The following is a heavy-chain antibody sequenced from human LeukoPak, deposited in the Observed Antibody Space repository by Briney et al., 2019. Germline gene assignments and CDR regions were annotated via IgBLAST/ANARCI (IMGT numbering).Heavy chain of an antibody. Sequence: GRSLRLSCAASGLTFSSYAMHWVRKAPGKGLEWVAVISYDGSNKYYADSVRGRFTISRDSSKNTLYLQMNSLRAEDTAVYYCARSEYYYGSGSPGYWGQGTLVTVSS. V-gene: IGHV3-30-3*01. J-gene: IGHJ4*02. CDR3: ARSEYYYGSGSPGY. D-gene: IGHD3-10*01. CDR2: ISYDGSNK. CDR1: GLTFSSYA.